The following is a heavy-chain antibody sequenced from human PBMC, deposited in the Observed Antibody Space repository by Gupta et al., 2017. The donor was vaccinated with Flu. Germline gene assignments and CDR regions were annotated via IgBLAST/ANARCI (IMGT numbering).Heavy chain of an antibody. J-gene: IGHJ6*02. CDR3: ARFSDVGAIFWDGMDV. V-gene: IGHV1-8*01. D-gene: IGHD1-26*01. CDR2: MNPNSGNT. Sequence: NWVRQATGQGLEWMGWMNPNSGNTGYAQKFQGRVTMTRNTSISTAYMELSSLRSEDTAVYYCARFSDVGAIFWDGMDVWGQGTTVTVSS.